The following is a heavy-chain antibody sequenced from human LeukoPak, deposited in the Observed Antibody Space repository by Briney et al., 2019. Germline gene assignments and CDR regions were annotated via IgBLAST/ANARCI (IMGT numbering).Heavy chain of an antibody. D-gene: IGHD2-15*01. J-gene: IGHJ3*02. CDR3: ARGYCSGGSCYSPGAFDI. V-gene: IGHV4-4*07. CDR2: IYTSGST. CDR1: GGSISSYY. Sequence: PSETLSLTCTVSGGSISSYYWSWIRQPAGKGLEWIGRIYTSGSTNYNPSLKSRVTMSVDASKNQFSLKLSSVTAADTAVYYCARGYCSGGSCYSPGAFDIWGKGTMVTVSS.